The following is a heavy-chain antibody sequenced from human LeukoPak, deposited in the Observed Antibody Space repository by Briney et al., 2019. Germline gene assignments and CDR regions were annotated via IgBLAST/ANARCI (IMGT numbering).Heavy chain of an antibody. CDR1: GFIVSSNY. D-gene: IGHD5-12*01. V-gene: IGHV3-53*01. CDR2: IYSGGST. Sequence: GGSLRLSCAASGFIVSSNYMAWVRQAPGRGLEWVSLIYSGGSTYYADSVKGRFTISRDDSKNTLYLQMNSLRAEDTAIYYCARGLVATTAFDYWGQGTLVTVSS. CDR3: ARGLVATTAFDY. J-gene: IGHJ4*02.